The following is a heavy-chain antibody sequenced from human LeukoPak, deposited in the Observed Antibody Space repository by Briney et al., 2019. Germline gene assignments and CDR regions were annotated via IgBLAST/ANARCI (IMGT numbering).Heavy chain of an antibody. V-gene: IGHV3-48*03. CDR1: GFTFSSYE. J-gene: IGHJ5*02. D-gene: IGHD2/OR15-2a*01. CDR3: AREEYTFGLNWFAP. CDR2: ISISGSTI. Sequence: PGGSLRLSCAASGFTFSSYEMNWVRQAAGKGLEWVSYISISGSTIYYAYSVKGRFTISRDNAKNSLYLQMNSLRAEDTAVYYCAREEYTFGLNWFAPWGQGTLVTVSS.